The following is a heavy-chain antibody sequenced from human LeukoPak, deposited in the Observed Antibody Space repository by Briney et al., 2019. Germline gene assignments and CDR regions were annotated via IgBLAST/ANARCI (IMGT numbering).Heavy chain of an antibody. CDR2: IYYSGTT. V-gene: IGHV4-59*08. J-gene: IGHJ4*02. Sequence: SETLSLTCSVSGVSIGSSYWSWIRQPPGKGLEWIGYIYYSGTTNYNPSLKSRVTISVDTSKNQFSLKLNSVTAADTAVYYCARHHCGGGDCYPTYYFDYWGQGTLVTVSS. CDR3: ARHHCGGGDCYPTYYFDY. D-gene: IGHD2-21*02. CDR1: GVSIGSSY.